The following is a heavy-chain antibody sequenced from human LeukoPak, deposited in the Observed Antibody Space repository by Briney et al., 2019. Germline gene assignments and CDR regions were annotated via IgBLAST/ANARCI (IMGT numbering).Heavy chain of an antibody. CDR3: AQIAGPFDY. J-gene: IGHJ4*02. CDR1: GGSFSGYY. CDR2: INHSGST. D-gene: IGHD6-13*01. Sequence: SETLSRTCAVYGGSFSGYYWSWIRQPPGKGLEWIGEINHSGSTNYNPSLKSRVTISVDTSKNQFSLKLSSVTAADTAVYYCAQIAGPFDYWGQGTLVTVSS. V-gene: IGHV4-34*01.